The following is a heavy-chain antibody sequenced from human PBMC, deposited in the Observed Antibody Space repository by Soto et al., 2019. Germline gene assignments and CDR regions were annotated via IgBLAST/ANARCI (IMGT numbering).Heavy chain of an antibody. Sequence: GGSLRLSCAASGFTFSSYGMHWVRQAPGKGLEWVAVIWYGGSNKYYADSVKGRFTISRDNSKNTLYLQMNSLRAEDTAVYYCARSYYYDSSGYYRSFFQHWGQGTLVTVSS. J-gene: IGHJ1*01. D-gene: IGHD3-22*01. CDR2: IWYGGSNK. CDR3: ARSYYYDSSGYYRSFFQH. CDR1: GFTFSSYG. V-gene: IGHV3-33*01.